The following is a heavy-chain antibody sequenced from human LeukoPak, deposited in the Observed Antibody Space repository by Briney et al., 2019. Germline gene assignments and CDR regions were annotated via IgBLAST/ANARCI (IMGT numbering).Heavy chain of an antibody. Sequence: PGGSLRLSCAASGFTFSNFAMKWVRQAPGKGLVGVSSITGGGGDAYYADSVKGRFTISRDNSKNTLDLQMKSLRAEDTAVYYCAIGLKACSATSCYYFFDFWGQGALITVSS. CDR1: GFTFSNFA. D-gene: IGHD5-12*01. V-gene: IGHV3-23*01. CDR3: AIGLKACSATSCYYFFDF. J-gene: IGHJ4*02. CDR2: ITGGGGDA.